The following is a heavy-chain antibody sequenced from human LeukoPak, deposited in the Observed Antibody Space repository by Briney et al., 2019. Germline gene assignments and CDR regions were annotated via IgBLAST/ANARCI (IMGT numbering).Heavy chain of an antibody. D-gene: IGHD2-2*01. CDR1: GGIFSSYA. V-gene: IGHV1-69*13. CDR2: IIPIFGTA. Sequence: GASVKVSCKASGGIFSSYAISWVRQAPGQGLEWMGGIIPIFGTANYAQKFQGRVTITADESTSTAYMELSSLRSEDTAVYYCARDRVPAAMRSYYGMDVWGKGTTVTVSS. J-gene: IGHJ6*04. CDR3: ARDRVPAAMRSYYGMDV.